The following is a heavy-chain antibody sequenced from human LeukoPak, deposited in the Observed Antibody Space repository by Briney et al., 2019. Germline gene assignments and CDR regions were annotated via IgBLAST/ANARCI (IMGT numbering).Heavy chain of an antibody. J-gene: IGHJ3*02. Sequence: GGSLRLSCAASGFTFSSYEMNWVRLAPGKGLEWVSYISSSGSTIYYADSVKGRFTISRDNAKNSLYLQMNSLRAEDTAVYYCARGKMGWLQPSGDAFDIWGQGTMVTVSS. CDR3: ARGKMGWLQPSGDAFDI. CDR2: ISSSGSTI. CDR1: GFTFSSYE. V-gene: IGHV3-48*03. D-gene: IGHD5-24*01.